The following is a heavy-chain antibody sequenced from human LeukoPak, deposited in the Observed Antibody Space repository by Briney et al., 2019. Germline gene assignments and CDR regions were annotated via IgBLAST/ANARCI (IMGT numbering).Heavy chain of an antibody. Sequence: PGGSLRLSCAASGFTFSSYAMSWVRQAPGKGLEWVSGISDSGGNTYYADSVKGRFTISRDNSKNTLSLQMNSLRGDDTAVYYCARLKDDTTCFDHWGQGTLVTVSS. CDR2: ISDSGGNT. V-gene: IGHV3-23*01. D-gene: IGHD3-22*01. CDR1: GFTFSSYA. CDR3: ARLKDDTTCFDH. J-gene: IGHJ4*02.